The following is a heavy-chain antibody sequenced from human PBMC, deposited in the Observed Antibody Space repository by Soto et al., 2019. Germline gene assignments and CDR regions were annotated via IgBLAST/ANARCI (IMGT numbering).Heavy chain of an antibody. CDR1: GGSISSSSYY. Sequence: PSETLSLTCTVSGGSISSSSYYWGWIRQPPGKGLEWIGSIYYSGRTYYNPSLKSRVTISVDTSKNQFSLKLSSVTAADTAVYYCASLEDRLDPRGQGTLVTVSS. CDR3: ASLEDRLDP. V-gene: IGHV4-39*01. CDR2: IYYSGRT. D-gene: IGHD2-15*01. J-gene: IGHJ5*02.